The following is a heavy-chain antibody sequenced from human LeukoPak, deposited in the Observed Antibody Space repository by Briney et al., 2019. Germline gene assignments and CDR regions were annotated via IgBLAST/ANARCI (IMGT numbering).Heavy chain of an antibody. CDR2: ISSSSTI. V-gene: IGHV3-48*02. D-gene: IGHD1-26*01. Sequence: GGSLRLSCAASGFTFSSYSMNWVRQAPGKRLEWVSYISSSSTIYYADSVKGRFTISRDNAKNSLYLQMNSLRDEDTAVYYCARDSGSYWGFDYWGQGTLVTVSS. J-gene: IGHJ4*02. CDR1: GFTFSSYS. CDR3: ARDSGSYWGFDY.